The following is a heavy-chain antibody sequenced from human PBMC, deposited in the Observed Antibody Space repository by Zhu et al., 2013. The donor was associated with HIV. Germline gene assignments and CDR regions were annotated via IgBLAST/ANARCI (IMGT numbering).Heavy chain of an antibody. Sequence: QVQLVQSGAEVKKPGSSVKVSCKASGGTFSSYAISWVRQAPGQGLEWMGGIIPIFGTANYAQKFQGRVTITADKSTSTAYMELSSLRSEDTAVYYCARDLGEQLGGAGDAFDIWGQGTMVTVSS. CDR2: IIPIFGTA. CDR3: ARDLGEQLGGAGDAFDI. J-gene: IGHJ3*02. V-gene: IGHV1-69*06. CDR1: GGTFSSYA. D-gene: IGHD6-6*01.